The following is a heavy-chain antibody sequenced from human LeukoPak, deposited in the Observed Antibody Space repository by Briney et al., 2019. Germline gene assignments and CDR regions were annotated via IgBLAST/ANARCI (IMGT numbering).Heavy chain of an antibody. J-gene: IGHJ4*02. D-gene: IGHD2-15*01. CDR1: GYTFTSYG. CDR3: ARHDAYCSGGSCYGYFDY. V-gene: IGHV1-18*01. Sequence: GASVKVSCKASGYTFTSYGISWVRQAPGQGLEWMGWISAYNGNTNYAQKLQGRVTMTTDTSTSTAYMELRSLRSDDTAVYYCARHDAYCSGGSCYGYFDYWGQGTLVTVSS. CDR2: ISAYNGNT.